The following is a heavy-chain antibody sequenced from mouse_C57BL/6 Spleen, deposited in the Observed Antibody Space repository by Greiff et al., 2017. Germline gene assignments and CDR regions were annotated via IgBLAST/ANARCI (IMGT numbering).Heavy chain of an antibody. Sequence: VHLVESGPELVKPGASVKISCKASGYAFSSSWMNWVKQRPGKGLEWIGRIYPGDGDTNYNGKFKGKATLTADKSSSTAYMQLSSLTSEDSAVYFCARGYGSSYSHWYFDVWGTGTTVTVSS. J-gene: IGHJ1*03. CDR3: ARGYGSSYSHWYFDV. CDR2: IYPGDGDT. V-gene: IGHV1-82*01. CDR1: GYAFSSSW. D-gene: IGHD1-1*01.